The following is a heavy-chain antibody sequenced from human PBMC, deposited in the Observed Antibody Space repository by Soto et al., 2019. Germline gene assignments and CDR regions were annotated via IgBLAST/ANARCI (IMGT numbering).Heavy chain of an antibody. J-gene: IGHJ4*02. CDR1: GYTFTGYY. D-gene: IGHD3-10*01. Sequence: ASVKVSCKXSGYTFTGYYMHWVRQAPGQGLEWMGWINPNSGGTNYAQKFQGRVTMTRDTSISTAYMELSRLRSDDTAVYYCARVPQLSGSIDYWGQGTLVTVSS. V-gene: IGHV1-2*02. CDR3: ARVPQLSGSIDY. CDR2: INPNSGGT.